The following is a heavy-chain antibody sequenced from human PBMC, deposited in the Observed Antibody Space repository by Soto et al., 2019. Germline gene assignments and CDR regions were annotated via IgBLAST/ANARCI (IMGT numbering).Heavy chain of an antibody. CDR1: GYTFTSYA. V-gene: IGHV1-3*01. CDR2: INAGNGNT. Sequence: ASVKVSCKASGYTFTSYAMHWVRQAPGQRLEWMGWINAGNGNTKYSQKFQGRVTITRDTSASTAYMELSSLRSEDTAVYYCARALYTGSEVWWLDPRGQGTPVTVSS. D-gene: IGHD2-2*02. J-gene: IGHJ5*02. CDR3: ARALYTGSEVWWLDP.